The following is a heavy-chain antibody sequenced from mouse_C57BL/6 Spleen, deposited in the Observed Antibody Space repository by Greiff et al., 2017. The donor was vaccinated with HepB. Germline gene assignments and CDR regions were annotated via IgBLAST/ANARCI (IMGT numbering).Heavy chain of an antibody. CDR1: GFNINDYY. Sequence: DVKLVESGAELVRPGASVKLSCTASGFNINDYYMHWVKQRPEQGLEWIGRIDPEDGDTNYAQKLQGKATMTADTSSITAYLHLSSLTSEDTAVYFCTAGNWYFDVWGTGTTVTVSS. CDR3: TAGNWYFDV. J-gene: IGHJ1*03. V-gene: IGHV14-1*01. CDR2: IDPEDGDT. D-gene: IGHD4-1*01.